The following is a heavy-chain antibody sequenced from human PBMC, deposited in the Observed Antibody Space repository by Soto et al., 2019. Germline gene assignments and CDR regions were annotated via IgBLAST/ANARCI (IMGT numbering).Heavy chain of an antibody. V-gene: IGHV1-18*01. D-gene: IGHD3-22*01. CDR2: ISGYNGDT. Sequence: ASVKVSCKASGYTFTRYGISWVRQAPGQGLEWMGWISGYNGDTNYAQKFQGRVTMTIDTSTSTAYMELRSLTSDDTAVYYCARSDSSGYYFWFDPWGQGTLVTVSS. CDR3: ARSDSSGYYFWFDP. J-gene: IGHJ5*02. CDR1: GYTFTRYG.